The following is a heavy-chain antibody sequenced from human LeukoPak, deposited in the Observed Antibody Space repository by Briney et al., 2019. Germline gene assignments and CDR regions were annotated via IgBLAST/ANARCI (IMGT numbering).Heavy chain of an antibody. CDR1: ELTFSIYA. V-gene: IGHV3-23*01. Sequence: PGGSLRLSCAASELTFSIYAMIWVRQAPGKGLLWVSAVSGRGGITYYADSVKGRFTISRDNSKNTLYLQMNSLRAEDTAVYYCAKVISGRFSYATQSYEYYYDAMDVGGQGTTVTVSS. CDR3: AKVISGRFSYATQSYEYYYDAMDV. J-gene: IGHJ6*02. D-gene: IGHD5-18*01. CDR2: VSGRGGIT.